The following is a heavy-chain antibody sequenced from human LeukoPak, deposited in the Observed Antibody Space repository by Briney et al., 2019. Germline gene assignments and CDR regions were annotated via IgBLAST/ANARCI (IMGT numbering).Heavy chain of an antibody. CDR3: ARDQYYDSSGYYHNADAFDI. V-gene: IGHV3-21*01. J-gene: IGHJ3*02. CDR1: GITFSSYS. Sequence: GGSLRLSCAASGITFSSYSMNWVRQAPGKGLEWVSSISSSSSYIYYADSVKGGFSISRDNSKNSLYLQMNSLRTEDTAVYYCARDQYYDSSGYYHNADAFDIWGQGTMVTVSS. CDR2: ISSSSSYI. D-gene: IGHD3-22*01.